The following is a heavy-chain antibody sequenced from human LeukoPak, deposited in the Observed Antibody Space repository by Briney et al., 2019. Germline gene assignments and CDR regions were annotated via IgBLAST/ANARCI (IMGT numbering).Heavy chain of an antibody. CDR2: VNPNSGYT. Sequence: ASVKVSCQASGCSFTNFDITWVRQATGQGPAWMGWVNPNSGYTAYAQKFQGRVTMTRDTSMSAAYMELSSLRSEGTAVYYCARKLRNDVIYDYWGQGTLVTVST. CDR1: GCSFTNFD. CDR3: ARKLRNDVIYDY. D-gene: IGHD1-1*01. J-gene: IGHJ4*02. V-gene: IGHV1-8*01.